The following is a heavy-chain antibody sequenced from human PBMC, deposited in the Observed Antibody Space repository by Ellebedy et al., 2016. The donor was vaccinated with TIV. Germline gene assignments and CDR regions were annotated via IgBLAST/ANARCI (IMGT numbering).Heavy chain of an antibody. CDR2: ISDDGTSE. CDR1: GFTFSYYA. V-gene: IGHV3-30-3*02. J-gene: IGHJ4*02. CDR3: AKFLGFCSGATCVIDH. Sequence: GESLKISCAASGFTFSYYALHWVRQAPGKGLEWVAVISDDGTSEHYGDSVKGRFTISRDNSKNTLYMQMNSLRAEDTAVYYCAKFLGFCSGATCVIDHWGQGTLVTVSS. D-gene: IGHD2-15*01.